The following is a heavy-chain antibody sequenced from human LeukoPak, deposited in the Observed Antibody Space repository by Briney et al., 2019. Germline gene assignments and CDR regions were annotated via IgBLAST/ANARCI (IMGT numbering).Heavy chain of an antibody. D-gene: IGHD3-10*01. CDR1: GFTFNTYS. CDR2: ISSTSTTI. V-gene: IGHV3-48*02. Sequence: GGSLRLSCAASGFTFNTYSMSWPRQAPGKGLEWLSYISSTSTTIYYADSVKGRFRPYRNNAKNSLYLQMNSLRDEDTAGYYCGRDSYGSGTLFGHWGQGTLVPGSS. J-gene: IGHJ4*02. CDR3: GRDSYGSGTLFGH.